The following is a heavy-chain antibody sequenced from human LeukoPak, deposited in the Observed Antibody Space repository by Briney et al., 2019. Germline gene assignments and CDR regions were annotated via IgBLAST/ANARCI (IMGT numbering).Heavy chain of an antibody. CDR1: GFTFSNAW. CDR2: IKSKTDGGTT. Sequence: KSGGSLRLSCAASGFTFSNAWTSWVRQAPGNGLEWVGRIKSKTDGGTTDYAAPVKGRFTISRDDSKNTLYLQMNSLKTEDTAVYYCTTPAGDPPWDFDYWGQGTLVTVSS. D-gene: IGHD4-17*01. V-gene: IGHV3-15*01. J-gene: IGHJ4*02. CDR3: TTPAGDPPWDFDY.